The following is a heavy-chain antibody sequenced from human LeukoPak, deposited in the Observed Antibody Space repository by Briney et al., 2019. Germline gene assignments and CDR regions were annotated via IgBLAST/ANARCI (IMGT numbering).Heavy chain of an antibody. D-gene: IGHD3-3*01. CDR3: ASTLRFLPYRRFDY. CDR2: IYQSGSGSS. Sequence: SETLSLTCSVSGGSIISSNYYWGWIRQPPGKGLEWIVSIYQSGSGSSYYNPSLKSRVTIFGDTSKNQFFLRLSSVTAADTAVYYCASTLRFLPYRRFDYWGQGTLVTVPS. J-gene: IGHJ4*02. V-gene: IGHV4-39*01. CDR1: GGSIISSNYY.